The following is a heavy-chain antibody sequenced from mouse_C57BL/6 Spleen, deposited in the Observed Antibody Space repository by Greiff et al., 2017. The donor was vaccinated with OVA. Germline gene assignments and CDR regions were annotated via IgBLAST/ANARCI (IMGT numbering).Heavy chain of an antibody. CDR3: AGDITGGYDDY. D-gene: IGHD2-2*01. V-gene: IGHV3-6*01. CDR2: ISYDGSN. CDR1: GYSITSGYY. J-gene: IGHJ2*01. Sequence: EVQLVESGPGLVKPSQSLSLTCSVTGYSITSGYYWNWIRQFPANKLEWMGYISYDGSNNYNPSLKNRISITRDTSKNQFFLKLNSVTTEDTATYYCAGDITGGYDDYWGQGTTLTVSS.